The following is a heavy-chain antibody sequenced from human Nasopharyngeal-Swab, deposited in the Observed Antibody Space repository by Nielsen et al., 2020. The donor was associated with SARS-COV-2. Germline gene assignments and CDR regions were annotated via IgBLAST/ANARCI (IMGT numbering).Heavy chain of an antibody. D-gene: IGHD3-22*01. CDR2: ISSSSSYI. V-gene: IGHV3-21*01. CDR3: ARDKSVRN. Sequence: VRQAPGKGLEWVSSISSSSSYIYYADSVKGRFTISRDNAKNSLYLQMNSLRAEDTAVYYCARDKSVRNWGQGTLVTVSS. J-gene: IGHJ4*02.